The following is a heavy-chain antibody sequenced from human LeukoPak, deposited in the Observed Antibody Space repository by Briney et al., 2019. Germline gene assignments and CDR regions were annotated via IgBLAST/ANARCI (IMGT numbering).Heavy chain of an antibody. V-gene: IGHV3-7*01. CDR1: RFTFSSYW. Sequence: GGSLRLSCAASRFTFSSYWMSWVRQAPGKGLEWVANIKQDGSEIHYVDSVRGRFTISRDNAKNSLYLQMNSLRVEDTAVYYCARDTRGIFAYWGQGTLVTVS. D-gene: IGHD3-10*01. CDR3: ARDTRGIFAY. J-gene: IGHJ4*02. CDR2: IKQDGSEI.